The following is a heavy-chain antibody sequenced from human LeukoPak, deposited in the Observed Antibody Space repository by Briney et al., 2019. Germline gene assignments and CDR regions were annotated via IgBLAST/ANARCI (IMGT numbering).Heavy chain of an antibody. V-gene: IGHV3-73*01. D-gene: IGHD3-10*01. J-gene: IGHJ6*02. CDR3: SSGVDGMDV. CDR1: GFTLSGSA. CDR2: IRSQANNYAT. Sequence: QRGGSLRLSCAASGFTLSGSAMHWVRQASGKGLEWVGRIRSQANNYATAYDASVKGRFTISRDDSKNTAYLQMNSLKTEDTAVYYCSSGVDGMDVWGQGTTVTVSS.